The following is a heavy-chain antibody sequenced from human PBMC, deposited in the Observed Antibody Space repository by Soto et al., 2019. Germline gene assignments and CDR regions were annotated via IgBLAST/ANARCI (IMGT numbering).Heavy chain of an antibody. D-gene: IGHD6-13*01. CDR3: AKAWLEGIAAAYFDY. J-gene: IGHJ4*02. V-gene: IGHV3-9*01. CDR2: ISWNSGSI. Sequence: GGSLRLSCAASGFTFDDYAMHWVRQAPGKGLEWVSGISWNSGSIGYADSVKGRFTISRDNAKNSLYLQMNSLRAEDTALYYCAKAWLEGIAAAYFDYWGQGTLVTVSS. CDR1: GFTFDDYA.